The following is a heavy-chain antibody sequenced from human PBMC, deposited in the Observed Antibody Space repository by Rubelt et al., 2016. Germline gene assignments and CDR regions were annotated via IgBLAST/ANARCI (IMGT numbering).Heavy chain of an antibody. J-gene: IGHJ4*02. CDR2: ISSSGSTI. CDR3: HVAAAGLAY. V-gene: IGHV3-11*01. D-gene: IGHD6-25*01. Sequence: VQLVESGGELVQPGWSLRLSCAASGFSVSDYYMSWIRQAPGKGLEWVSYISSSGSTIYYADSVKGRFTISRDNAKNSLYLQMNSLRAEDTAIYYCHVAAAGLAYWGQGTLVTVSS. CDR1: GFSVSDYY.